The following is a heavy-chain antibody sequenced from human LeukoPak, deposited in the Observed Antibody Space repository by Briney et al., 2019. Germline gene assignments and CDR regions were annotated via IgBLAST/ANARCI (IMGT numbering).Heavy chain of an antibody. V-gene: IGHV3-23*01. J-gene: IGHJ6*03. CDR2: ILDSGYST. CDR3: AKAGDYNYYYYMDV. D-gene: IGHD2-21*02. CDR1: GFTFSSYA. Sequence: GGSLRLSCAASGFTFSSYAMSWVRQAPGKGLEWVSGILDSGYSTYYANSVKGRFTISRDNSNNTLYLQMNSLRAEDTALYYCAKAGDYNYYYYMDVWGKGTTVTVSS.